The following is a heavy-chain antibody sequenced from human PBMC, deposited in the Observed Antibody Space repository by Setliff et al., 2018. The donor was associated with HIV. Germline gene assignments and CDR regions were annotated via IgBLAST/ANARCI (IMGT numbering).Heavy chain of an antibody. D-gene: IGHD2-8*01. CDR2: IISSGGT. Sequence: PGGFLRLSCAASGFTVTNHYMSWVRQAPEKGLEWVSIIISSGGTYYADSVKGRFTVSRDNSKNTLYLQMNSLRAEDTAVYYCARTEEWWRPFDYWGQGTLVTVSS. V-gene: IGHV3-66*02. J-gene: IGHJ4*02. CDR1: GFTVTNHY. CDR3: ARTEEWWRPFDY.